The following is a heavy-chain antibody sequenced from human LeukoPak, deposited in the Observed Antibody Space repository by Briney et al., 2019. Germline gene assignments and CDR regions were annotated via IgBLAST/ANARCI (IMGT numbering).Heavy chain of an antibody. CDR3: ARDMTGGIWARATSFDH. Sequence: ASVKVSCKTSGYTFSAFYMHWVRQAPGQGPEWMGWINPDSGGSEYGQKFQGRVTFTSDTSSTTIYMEIRSLKSDDTAVYYCARDMTGGIWARATSFDHWGQGTLVTVSS. V-gene: IGHV1-2*02. D-gene: IGHD1-14*01. J-gene: IGHJ4*02. CDR1: GYTFSAFY. CDR2: INPDSGGS.